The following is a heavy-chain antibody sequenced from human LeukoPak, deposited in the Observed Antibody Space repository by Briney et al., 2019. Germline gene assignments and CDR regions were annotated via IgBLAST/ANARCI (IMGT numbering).Heavy chain of an antibody. CDR3: AKDTYSSGWYPNY. D-gene: IGHD6-19*01. V-gene: IGHV3-23*01. J-gene: IGHJ4*02. CDR2: ISGSGGST. Sequence: GGSLRLSCAASGFTFSSYAMSWVRQAPGKGLGWVSAISGSGGSTYYADSVKGRFTISRDNSKNTLYLQMNSLRAEDTAVYYCAKDTYSSGWYPNYWGQGTLVTVSS. CDR1: GFTFSSYA.